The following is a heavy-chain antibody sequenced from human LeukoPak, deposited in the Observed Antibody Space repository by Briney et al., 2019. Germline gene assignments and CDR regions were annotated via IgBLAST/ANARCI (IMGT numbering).Heavy chain of an antibody. V-gene: IGHV4-31*03. D-gene: IGHD3-3*01. Sequence: SETLSLTCTVSGGSISSGGYYWSWIRQHPGKGLKWIGYIYYSGSTYYNPSLKSRVTISVDTSKNQFSLKLSSVTAADTAVYYCARARDFWSGYSDYYFDYWGQGTLITVSS. J-gene: IGHJ4*02. CDR2: IYYSGST. CDR1: GGSISSGGYY. CDR3: ARARDFWSGYSDYYFDY.